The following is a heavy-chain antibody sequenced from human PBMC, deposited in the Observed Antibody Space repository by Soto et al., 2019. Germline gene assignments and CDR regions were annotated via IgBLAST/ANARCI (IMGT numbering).Heavy chain of an antibody. D-gene: IGHD2-21*02. Sequence: SETLSLTCTVSRGSINNYYWTLIRQPPGKGLEWIGYVSYSGRTNYNPSLKSRVNMFVDKSKNRFSLNLTSVTAADTAVYYCARLPNTVVTATDVWDQGNLVAFS. J-gene: IGHJ3*01. CDR3: ARLPNTVVTATDV. CDR2: VSYSGRT. V-gene: IGHV4-59*03. CDR1: RGSINNYY.